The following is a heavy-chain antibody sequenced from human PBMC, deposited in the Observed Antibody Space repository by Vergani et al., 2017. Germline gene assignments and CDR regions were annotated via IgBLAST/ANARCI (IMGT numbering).Heavy chain of an antibody. J-gene: IGHJ4*02. V-gene: IGHV4-59*13. Sequence: QVQLEESGPGLVKPSETLSLTCTVSGGSFNTYYWSWIRQSPGKGLEWIGYIYSTGSTNYNPSLNSRVTMSVDTSKNQFSLKLRSVTAADTAVYFCARHDRKTYTATMGWYDYWGQGILVTVSS. CDR2: IYSTGST. CDR1: GGSFNTYY. D-gene: IGHD3-16*01. CDR3: ARHDRKTYTATMGWYDY.